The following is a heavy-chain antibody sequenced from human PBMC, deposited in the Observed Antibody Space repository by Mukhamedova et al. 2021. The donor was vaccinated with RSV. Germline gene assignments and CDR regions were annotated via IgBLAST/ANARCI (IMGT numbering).Heavy chain of an antibody. CDR1: LSTYG. CDR3: AKCFYRDWFQDYYY. V-gene: IGHV3-30*18. D-gene: IGHD3/OR15-3a*01. Sequence: LSTYGMHWVRQAPGKGLEWVAVIASNGRDAYYADSVKGRFTISRDNSGNRLYLQMSDLRPDDTAVYYCAKCFYRDWFQDYYY. J-gene: IGHJ6*01. CDR2: IASNGRDA.